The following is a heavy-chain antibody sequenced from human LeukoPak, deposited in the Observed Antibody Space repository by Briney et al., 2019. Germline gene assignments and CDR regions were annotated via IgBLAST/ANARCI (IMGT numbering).Heavy chain of an antibody. Sequence: SETLSLTCTVSGGSISSYYWSWIRQPPGKGLEWIGYIYYSGSTNYNPSLKSRVTISVNTSKNQFSLKLSSVTAADTAVYYCARDQASYYYYYGMDVWGQGTTVTVSS. J-gene: IGHJ6*02. D-gene: IGHD5-12*01. V-gene: IGHV4-59*01. CDR2: IYYSGST. CDR1: GGSISSYY. CDR3: ARDQASYYYYYGMDV.